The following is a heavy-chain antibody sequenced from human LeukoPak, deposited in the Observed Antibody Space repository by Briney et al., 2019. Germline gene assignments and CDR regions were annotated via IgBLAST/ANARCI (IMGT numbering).Heavy chain of an antibody. J-gene: IGHJ4*02. D-gene: IGHD1-26*01. CDR1: GYTFTGYY. CDR3: ARAPGSYSKYFFGY. CDR2: INPNSGGT. V-gene: IGHV1-2*02. Sequence: PRASVKVSCKASGYTFTGYYMHWVRQAPGQGLEWMGWINPNSGGTNYAQKFQGRVTMTRDTSISTAYMELRRLRSDDTAVYFCARAPGSYSKYFFGYWGQGTLVTVTS.